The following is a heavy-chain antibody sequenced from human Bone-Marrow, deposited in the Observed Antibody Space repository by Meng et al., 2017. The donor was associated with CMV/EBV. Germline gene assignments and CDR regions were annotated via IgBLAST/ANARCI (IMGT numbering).Heavy chain of an antibody. J-gene: IGHJ4*02. CDR1: GGTFSSYA. CDR3: ARDRAGGGYFDY. CDR2: TIPIFGTA. V-gene: IGHV1-69*12. Sequence: QVPRVQSGAEVEKPGSSVKVSCKASGGTFSSYAISWVRQAPGQGLEWMGGTIPIFGTANYAQKFQGRATITADESTSTAYMELRSLRSDDTAVYYCARDRAGGGYFDYWGQGTLVTVSS. D-gene: IGHD3-10*01.